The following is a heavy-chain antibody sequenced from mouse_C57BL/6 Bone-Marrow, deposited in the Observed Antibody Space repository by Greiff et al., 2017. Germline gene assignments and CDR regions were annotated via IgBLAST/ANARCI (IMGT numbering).Heavy chain of an antibody. V-gene: IGHV14-3*01. CDR2: IDPANGNT. CDR3: AHYYDGRGYGDY. J-gene: IGHJ2*01. CDR1: GFNIKNTY. Sequence: VQLKQSVAELVRPGASVKLSCTASGFNIKNTYMHWVKQRPEQGLEWIGRIDPANGNTKYAPKFQGKATITADTSSNTAYLQRSSRTSEDTAIYYGAHYYDGRGYGDYWGQGTTLTVSS. D-gene: IGHD1-1*01.